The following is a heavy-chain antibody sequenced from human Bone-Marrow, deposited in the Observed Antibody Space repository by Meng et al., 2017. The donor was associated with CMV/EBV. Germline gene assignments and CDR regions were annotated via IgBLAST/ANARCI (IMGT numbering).Heavy chain of an antibody. CDR2: MNPNSGNT. Sequence: ASVKVSCKASGYTFTSYDINWVRQATGQGLEWMGWMNPNSGNTGYAQKFQGRVTMTRNTSISTAYMELSSLTSDDTAVYYCAREYGDYRSDYYGMDVWGQGTTVTVSS. CDR1: GYTFTSYD. V-gene: IGHV1-8*01. J-gene: IGHJ6*02. D-gene: IGHD4-17*01. CDR3: AREYGDYRSDYYGMDV.